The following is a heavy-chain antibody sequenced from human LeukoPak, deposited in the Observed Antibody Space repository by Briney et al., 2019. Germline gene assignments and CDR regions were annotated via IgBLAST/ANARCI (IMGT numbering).Heavy chain of an antibody. CDR3: ARHDVDTAMVPWVAHGGYYYGMDV. J-gene: IGHJ6*02. CDR1: GGTFCSYA. CDR2: IIPIFGTA. V-gene: IGHV1-69*01. Sequence: GSSVKVSCKASGGTFCSYAISWVRQAPGQGLEWMGGIIPIFGTANYAQKFQGRVTITADESTSTAYMELSSLRSEDTAVYYCARHDVDTAMVPWVAHGGYYYGMDVWGQGTTVTVSS. D-gene: IGHD5-18*01.